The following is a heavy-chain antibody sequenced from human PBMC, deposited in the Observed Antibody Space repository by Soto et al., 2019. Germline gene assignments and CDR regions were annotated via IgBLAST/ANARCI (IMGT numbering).Heavy chain of an antibody. D-gene: IGHD5-12*01. CDR3: ASVLIIVDTPGDDFDY. Sequence: EVQLVESGGGLVQPGGSLRLSCATSGFTFSNYWMHWVRQVPGKGLMWVSRITPDGSYTSYADSVKGRFTISRDNAKTSLYLRMIGLRVEDTAIYYCASVLIIVDTPGDDFDYWGQGTLVAVSS. CDR1: GFTFSNYW. V-gene: IGHV3-74*01. CDR2: ITPDGSYT. J-gene: IGHJ4*02.